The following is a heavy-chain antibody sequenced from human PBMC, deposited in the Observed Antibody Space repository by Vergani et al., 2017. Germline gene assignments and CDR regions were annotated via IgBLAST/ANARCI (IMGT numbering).Heavy chain of an antibody. J-gene: IGHJ5*02. D-gene: IGHD2-2*01. V-gene: IGHV3-33*01. CDR2: IWYDGSNK. CDR3: ARDFSTHNWFDP. CDR1: GFTFSSYG. Sequence: QVQLVESGGGVVQPGRSLRLSCAASGFTFSSYGMHWVRQAPGKGLEWVVVIWYDGSNKYYADSVKGRFTISRDNSKNTLYLQMNSLRAEDTAMYYCARDFSTHNWFDPWGQGTLVTVSS.